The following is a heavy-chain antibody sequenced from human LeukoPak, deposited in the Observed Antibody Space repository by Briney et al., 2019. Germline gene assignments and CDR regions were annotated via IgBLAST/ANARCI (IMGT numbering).Heavy chain of an antibody. CDR1: GYSFTSYW. CDR3: ARQLPLIAPLGEVWFDP. CDR2: IYPGDSDT. Sequence: GESLQISCKASGYSFTSYWIGWVRQLPAKGLVWMGIIYPGDSDTRYSPSFQGQVTISADKSISTAYLQWSSLKASDTAMYYCARQLPLIAPLGEVWFDPWGQGTLVTVSS. J-gene: IGHJ5*02. D-gene: IGHD3-10*01. V-gene: IGHV5-51*01.